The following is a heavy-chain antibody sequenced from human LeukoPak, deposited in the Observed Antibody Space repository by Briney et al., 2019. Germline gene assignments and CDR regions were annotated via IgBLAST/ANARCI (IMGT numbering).Heavy chain of an antibody. CDR1: GYSISSGYY. Sequence: SETLSLTCTVSGYSISSGYYWGWIRQPPGKGLEWIGNIYHNGRTYYSPSLKSRVTISVDTSKNQFSLKLTSVTAADTALYYCARAGITPTAATDSWGQGTLVTVSS. V-gene: IGHV4-38-2*02. D-gene: IGHD1-1*01. CDR2: IYHNGRT. CDR3: ARAGITPTAATDS. J-gene: IGHJ4*02.